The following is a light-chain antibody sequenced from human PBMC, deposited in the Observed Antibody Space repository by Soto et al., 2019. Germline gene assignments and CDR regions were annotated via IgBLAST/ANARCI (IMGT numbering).Light chain of an antibody. CDR3: QQRSNWPPEVT. J-gene: IGKJ3*01. CDR1: QSVSSS. V-gene: IGKV3-11*01. Sequence: EIVLTQSPDTLSLSPGERATLSCRASQSVSSSLAWYQQKPGQAPRRLIYDASNRATGIPARFSGSGSGTDFTLTSSSLVPEDFAVYYCQQRSNWPPEVTFGPGTKVDIK. CDR2: DAS.